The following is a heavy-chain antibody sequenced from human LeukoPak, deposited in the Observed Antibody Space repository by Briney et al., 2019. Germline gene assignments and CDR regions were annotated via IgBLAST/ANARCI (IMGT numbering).Heavy chain of an antibody. CDR2: ISAYNGNT. CDR1: GYTFTSYG. D-gene: IGHD2-15*01. Sequence: ASVKVSCKASGYTFTSYGISWVRQAPGQGLEWMGWISAYNGNTNYAQKLQGRVTMTTDTSTSTAYMELRSLRSDDTAVYYCARDRPLVAAAAHFDYWGQGTLVTVSS. V-gene: IGHV1-18*01. CDR3: ARDRPLVAAAAHFDY. J-gene: IGHJ4*02.